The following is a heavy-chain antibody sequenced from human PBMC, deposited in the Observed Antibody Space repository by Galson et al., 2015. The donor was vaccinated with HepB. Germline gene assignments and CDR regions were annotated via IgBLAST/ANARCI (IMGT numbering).Heavy chain of an antibody. CDR3: ARGGYCGGDCYVFDY. V-gene: IGHV1-3*01. Sequence: SVKVSCKASGYTFTSYAMHWVRQAPGQRLEWMGWINAGNGNTKYSQKFQGRVTITRDTSASTAYMELSSLRSEDTAVYYCARGGYCGGDCYVFDYWGQGTLVTVSS. D-gene: IGHD2-21*02. CDR2: INAGNGNT. J-gene: IGHJ4*02. CDR1: GYTFTSYA.